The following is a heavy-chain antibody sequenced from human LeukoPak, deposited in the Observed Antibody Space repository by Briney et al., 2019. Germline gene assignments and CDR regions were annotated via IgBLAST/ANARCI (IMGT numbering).Heavy chain of an antibody. D-gene: IGHD2-2*01. Sequence: SETLSLTCTVSGGSISSYYWSWIRQPPGKGLEWIGYIYYSGSTNYNPSLKSRVTISVDTSKNQFSLKLSSVTAADTAVYYCARAAALDAFDIWGRGTMVTVSS. V-gene: IGHV4-59*01. J-gene: IGHJ3*02. CDR1: GGSISSYY. CDR3: ARAAALDAFDI. CDR2: IYYSGST.